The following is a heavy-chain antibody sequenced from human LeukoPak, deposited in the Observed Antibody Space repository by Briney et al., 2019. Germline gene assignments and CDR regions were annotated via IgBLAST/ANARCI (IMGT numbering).Heavy chain of an antibody. J-gene: IGHJ6*02. CDR1: GGTFSSYA. CDR2: IIPILGIA. V-gene: IGHV1-69*04. Sequence: SVKVSYKASGGTFSSYAISWVRQAPGQGLEWMGRIIPILGIANYAQKFQGRVTITADKSTSTAYMELSSLRSEDTAVYYCARTPLNFINDFWSGYYTGRGYYYYGMDVWGQGTTVTVSS. D-gene: IGHD3-3*01. CDR3: ARTPLNFINDFWSGYYTGRGYYYYGMDV.